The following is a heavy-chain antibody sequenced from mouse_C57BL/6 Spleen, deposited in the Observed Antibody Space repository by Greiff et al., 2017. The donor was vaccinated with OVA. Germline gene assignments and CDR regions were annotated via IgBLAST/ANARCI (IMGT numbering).Heavy chain of an antibody. J-gene: IGHJ4*01. V-gene: IGHV3-1*01. CDR1: GYSITSGYD. CDR3: ASSITTVEAMDY. CDR2: ISYSGST. Sequence: VQLQQSGPGMVKPSQSLSLTCTVTGYSITSGYDWHWIRHFPGNKLEWMGYISYSGSTNYNPSLKSRISITHDTSKNHFFPKLNSVTTEDTATYYCASSITTVEAMDYWGQGTSVTVSS. D-gene: IGHD1-1*01.